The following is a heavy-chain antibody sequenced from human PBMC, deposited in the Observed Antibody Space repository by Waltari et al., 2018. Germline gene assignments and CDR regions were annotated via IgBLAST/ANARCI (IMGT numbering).Heavy chain of an antibody. CDR1: GGTFSSYT. CDR2: ISPILGIA. D-gene: IGHD3-10*01. V-gene: IGHV1-69*02. CDR3: ARRYYGSGSYYNGDY. Sequence: QVQLVQSGAEVKKPGSSVKVSCKASGGTFSSYTIRWVRPAPGQGLEWMGRISPILGIANYAQKFQGRVTITADKSTSTAYMELSSLRSEDTAVYYCARRYYGSGSYYNGDYWGQGTLVTVSS. J-gene: IGHJ4*02.